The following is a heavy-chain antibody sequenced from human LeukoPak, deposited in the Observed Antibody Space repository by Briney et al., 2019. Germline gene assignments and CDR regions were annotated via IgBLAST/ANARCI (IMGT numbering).Heavy chain of an antibody. Sequence: GGSLRLSCAASGLNFRSSWMSWIRQAPGKGLERVANINQDGSEKYYVDSVKGRFTFSRDNAKNSLYLQMNSLRVEDTAVYYCARAFYSYFDYWGQGTLVVVST. D-gene: IGHD2/OR15-2a*01. V-gene: IGHV3-7*03. CDR2: INQDGSEK. J-gene: IGHJ4*02. CDR3: ARAFYSYFDY. CDR1: GLNFRSSW.